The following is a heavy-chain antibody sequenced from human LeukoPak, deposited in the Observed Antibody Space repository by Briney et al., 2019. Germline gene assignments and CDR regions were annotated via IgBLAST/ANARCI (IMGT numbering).Heavy chain of an antibody. CDR1: GGSFSGYY. CDR2: INHSGST. D-gene: IGHD6-13*01. CDR3: ARVQPMFISRPHFDS. J-gene: IGHJ4*02. Sequence: SETLSLTCAVYGGSFSGYYWSWIRQPPGKGLEWIGEINHSGSTNYNPSLKSRVTISVDTSKNQFSLKLNSVTAADTAVYYCARVQPMFISRPHFDSWGQGTLVTVSS. V-gene: IGHV4-34*01.